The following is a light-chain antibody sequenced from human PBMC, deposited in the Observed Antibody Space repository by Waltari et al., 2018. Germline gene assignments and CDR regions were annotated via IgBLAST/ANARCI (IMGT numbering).Light chain of an antibody. J-gene: IGKJ1*01. Sequence: EIVMTQSPATLSVSPGERANLPCRASQSVSGHLAWYQQKPGQAPRLIIHGAFTRATGIPARFSGSGSGTEFSLTISSLQSEDFAIYYCQQYYDWPPWTFGQGTKVEL. CDR1: QSVSGH. V-gene: IGKV3D-15*01. CDR3: QQYYDWPPWT. CDR2: GAF.